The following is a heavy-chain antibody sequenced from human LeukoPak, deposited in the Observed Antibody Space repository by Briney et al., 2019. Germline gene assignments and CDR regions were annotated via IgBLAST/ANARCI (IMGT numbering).Heavy chain of an antibody. Sequence: SVKVSCKASGGTFSSYAISRVRQAPGQGLEWMGRIIPILGIANYAQKFQGRVTITADKSTSTAYMELSSLRSEDTAVYYCALHYYDSSGYYAPFDYWGQGTLVTVSS. D-gene: IGHD3-22*01. CDR3: ALHYYDSSGYYAPFDY. J-gene: IGHJ4*02. CDR1: GGTFSSYA. V-gene: IGHV1-69*04. CDR2: IIPILGIA.